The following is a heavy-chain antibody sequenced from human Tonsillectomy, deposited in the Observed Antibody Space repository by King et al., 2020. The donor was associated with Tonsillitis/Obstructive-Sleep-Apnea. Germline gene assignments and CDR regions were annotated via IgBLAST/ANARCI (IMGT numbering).Heavy chain of an antibody. CDR2: ISSSGSTI. D-gene: IGHD3-10*01. V-gene: IGHV3-11*01. CDR1: GFTFSDYY. Sequence: VQLVESGGGLVKPGGSLRLSCAASGFTFSDYYMSWIRQAPGKGLEWLSYISSSGSTIYYADSVKGRFTISRDNAKNSLYLQMNSLRAEDPAVYYCARCRITLVRGIITLYYFDYWGQGPLVTVSS. J-gene: IGHJ4*02. CDR3: ARCRITLVRGIITLYYFDY.